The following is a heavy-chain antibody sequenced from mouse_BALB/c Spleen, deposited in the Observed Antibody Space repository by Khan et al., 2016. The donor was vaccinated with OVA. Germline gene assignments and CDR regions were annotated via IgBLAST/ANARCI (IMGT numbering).Heavy chain of an antibody. CDR3: ARDYWFAY. CDR2: ISSGDTT. Sequence: VQGVESGGGLVKPGGSLKLSCAASGFTFSNYGVSWVRQTPEKRLEWVASISSGDTTYYPDSVKGRFTISRDNARNILYLQMSSLRSEDTAMYYCARDYWFAYWGQGTLVTVSA. J-gene: IGHJ3*01. CDR1: GFTFSNYG. V-gene: IGHV5-6-5*01.